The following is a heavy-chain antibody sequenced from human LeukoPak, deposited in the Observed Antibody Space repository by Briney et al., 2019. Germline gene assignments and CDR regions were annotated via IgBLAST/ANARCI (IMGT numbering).Heavy chain of an antibody. Sequence: GASVTVSCKASGYTFTSYYMHWVRQAPGQGLEWMGIINPSGGSTSYAQKFQGRVTMTRDTSTSTVYMELSSLRSEDTAVYYCARVSQHYYDSSGYLDYWGQGTLVTVSS. V-gene: IGHV1-46*01. CDR2: INPSGGST. CDR3: ARVSQHYYDSSGYLDY. J-gene: IGHJ4*02. CDR1: GYTFTSYY. D-gene: IGHD3-22*01.